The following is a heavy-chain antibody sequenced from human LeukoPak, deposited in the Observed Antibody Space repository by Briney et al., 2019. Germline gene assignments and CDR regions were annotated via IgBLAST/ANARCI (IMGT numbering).Heavy chain of an antibody. CDR1: GYTFTGYY. V-gene: IGHV1-2*02. CDR3: ARDGNLIAAAGTGLFADD. Sequence: ASVKVSCKASGYTFTGYYMHWVRQAPGQGLEWMGWINPNSGGTNYAQKFQGRVTMTRDTSISTAYMELSRLRSDDTAVYYCARDGNLIAAAGTGLFADDWGQGTLVTVSS. CDR2: INPNSGGT. D-gene: IGHD6-13*01. J-gene: IGHJ4*02.